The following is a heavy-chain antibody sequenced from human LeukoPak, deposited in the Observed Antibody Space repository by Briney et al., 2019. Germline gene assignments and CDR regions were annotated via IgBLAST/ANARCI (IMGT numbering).Heavy chain of an antibody. J-gene: IGHJ5*02. D-gene: IGHD6-13*01. CDR2: ISAYNGNT. CDR3: AVTAAAGTVNWFDP. CDR1: GYTFTSYG. V-gene: IGHV1-18*01. Sequence: ASVKVSCKASGYTFTSYGISWVRQAPGQGLEWMGWISAYNGNTNYAQKLQGRVTMTTDTSTSTAYMELRSLRSDDTAVYYCAVTAAAGTVNWFDPWGQGTLVTVSS.